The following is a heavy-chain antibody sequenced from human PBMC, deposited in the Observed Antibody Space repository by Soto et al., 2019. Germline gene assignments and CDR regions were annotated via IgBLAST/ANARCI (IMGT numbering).Heavy chain of an antibody. CDR3: ARGHLGITTTGTWYDFDY. J-gene: IGHJ4*02. V-gene: IGHV4-59*01. CDR2: IYYSGRT. CDR1: GDSISSYY. D-gene: IGHD2-15*01. Sequence: SETLSLTCTVSGDSISSYYWTWIRHPPGKGLGYIGYIYYSGRTYYNPSLKSRVTISVDTSKNQFSLKLSSVTAADTAVYYCARGHLGITTTGTWYDFDYWGQGTLVTVSS.